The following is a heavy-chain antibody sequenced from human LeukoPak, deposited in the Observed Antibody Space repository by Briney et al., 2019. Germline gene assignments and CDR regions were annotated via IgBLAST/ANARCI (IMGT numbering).Heavy chain of an antibody. CDR3: ARHCVTTSCYAPDY. J-gene: IGHJ4*02. CDR2: IYYTGNT. Sequence: SETLSLTCTVSGGTISSTSYYWGWIRQPPGKGREWIGSIYYTGNTNYNPSLKSRVTISVDTSKSQCSLKLSSVTAADTAVYYCARHCVTTSCYAPDYWGQGTLVIVSS. D-gene: IGHD2-2*01. CDR1: GGTISSTSYY. V-gene: IGHV4-39*01.